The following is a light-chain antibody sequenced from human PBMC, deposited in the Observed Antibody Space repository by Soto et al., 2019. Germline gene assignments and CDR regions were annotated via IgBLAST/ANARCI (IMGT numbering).Light chain of an antibody. Sequence: DIQMTQCPSSLSASVGDRVTITCRARQNINIYLXSYQQNPRKAPQVLIYAASSLQSEVPSRFTGSGSGTDFTLTISSLQSEDYGTYYCQQSYSTPRTFGHGTQLEIK. V-gene: IGKV1-39*01. CDR2: AAS. CDR1: QNINIY. J-gene: IGKJ2*01. CDR3: QQSYSTPRT.